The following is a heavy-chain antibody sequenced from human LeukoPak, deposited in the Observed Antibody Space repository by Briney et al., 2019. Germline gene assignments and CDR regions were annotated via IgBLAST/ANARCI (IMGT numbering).Heavy chain of an antibody. CDR3: ARHEYSGSYYGLSWFDP. D-gene: IGHD1-26*01. Sequence: SETLSLTCSVSGGSISSYYWSWIRQPAGKGREWIGRIDTTGNTDYNPSLKSRVTMSVDTSKNQFSLNLSSVTAADTAVYYCARHEYSGSYYGLSWFDPWGQGTLVTVSS. J-gene: IGHJ5*02. V-gene: IGHV4-4*07. CDR1: GGSISSYY. CDR2: IDTTGNT.